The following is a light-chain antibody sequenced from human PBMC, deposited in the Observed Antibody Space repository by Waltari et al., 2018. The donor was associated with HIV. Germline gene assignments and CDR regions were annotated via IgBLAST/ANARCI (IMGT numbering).Light chain of an antibody. CDR1: SSDVGSNNL. J-gene: IGLJ1*01. V-gene: IGLV2-23*02. Sequence: QSALTQPASVSGSPGQSITTPCTGTSSDVGSNNLVSWYQQYPGNVPKLMIYEVSKRPSGVSNRFSGSKSGNTASLTISGLQAEDEADYYCCSYAGSSTPFVFGTATKVTVL. CDR3: CSYAGSSTPFV. CDR2: EVS.